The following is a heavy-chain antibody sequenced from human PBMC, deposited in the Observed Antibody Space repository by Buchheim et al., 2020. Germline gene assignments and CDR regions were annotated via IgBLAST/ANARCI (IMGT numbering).Heavy chain of an antibody. Sequence: QVLLVESGGGVVQPGRSLRLSCAASGFTFSGYGMHWVRRAPGKGLEWVALISYDGNTKYYADSVKGRFTVSRDNSKNTLYLQMNSLRPDDTAMYYCENTATRGSDSSGSLFDSWGQGTL. CDR2: ISYDGNTK. J-gene: IGHJ4*02. CDR3: ENTATRGSDSSGSLFDS. V-gene: IGHV3-30*18. D-gene: IGHD6-19*01. CDR1: GFTFSGYG.